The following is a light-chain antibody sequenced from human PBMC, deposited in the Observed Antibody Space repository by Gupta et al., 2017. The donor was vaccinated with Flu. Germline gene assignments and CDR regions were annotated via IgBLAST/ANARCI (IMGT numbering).Light chain of an antibody. J-gene: IGLJ2*01. CDR2: ENN. CDR1: SPNVGNNY. Sequence: QSVLTQPPSVSAAPGQKVTLSCSGSSPNVGNNYVSWYQQLPTTAPKLLIYENNKRPSGIPDRFSGTKSGTSATVGITGLQTGDEADYYCGTGDSSRSAVVFGGGTKLTVL. V-gene: IGLV1-51*02. CDR3: GTGDSSRSAVV.